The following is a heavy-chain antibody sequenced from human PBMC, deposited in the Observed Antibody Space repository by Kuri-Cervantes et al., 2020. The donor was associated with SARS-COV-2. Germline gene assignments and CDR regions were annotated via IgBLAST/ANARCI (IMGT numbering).Heavy chain of an antibody. CDR1: GFNFSDYY. Sequence: GGSLRLSCAASGFNFSDYYITWIRQAPGKGLEWVSYISDSGTTIYFADSVKGRFTISRDNSKNTLYLQMNSLRAEDTAVYYCAKGTQQLDLYYMDVWGKGTTVTVSS. D-gene: IGHD6-13*01. CDR3: AKGTQQLDLYYMDV. V-gene: IGHV3-11*04. J-gene: IGHJ6*03. CDR2: ISDSGTTI.